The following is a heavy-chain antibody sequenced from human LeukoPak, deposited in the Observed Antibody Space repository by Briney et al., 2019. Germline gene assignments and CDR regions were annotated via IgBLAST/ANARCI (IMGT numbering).Heavy chain of an antibody. D-gene: IGHD1-26*01. J-gene: IGHJ4*02. V-gene: IGHV1-2*02. CDR2: INPNSGGT. CDR1: GYTFTGYY. CDR3: AKLGHTTELDY. Sequence: GASLKVSCKASGYTFTGYYMHWVRQPPGQGLECMGWINPNSGGTNYAQKFQGRVTMTRDTSISTAYMEMSRLRSDDTAVYYCAKLGHTTELDYWGQGALVTVSS.